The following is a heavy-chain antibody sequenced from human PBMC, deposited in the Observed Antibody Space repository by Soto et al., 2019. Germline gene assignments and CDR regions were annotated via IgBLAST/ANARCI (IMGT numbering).Heavy chain of an antibody. D-gene: IGHD4-17*01. J-gene: IGHJ5*02. CDR1: GGTFSSYT. Sequence: GASVKVSCKASGGTFSSYTISWVRQAPGQGLEWMGRIIPILGIANYAQKFQGRVTITADKSTSTAYMELSSLRSEDTAVYYCARGPRVTDSYWFDPWGQGTLVTVSS. CDR3: ARGPRVTDSYWFDP. CDR2: IIPILGIA. V-gene: IGHV1-69*02.